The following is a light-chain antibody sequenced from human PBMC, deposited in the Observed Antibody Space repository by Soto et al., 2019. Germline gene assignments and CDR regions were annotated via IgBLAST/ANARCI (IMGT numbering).Light chain of an antibody. CDR3: QQTYSTPRT. Sequence: DIQMTQSPSSLSASVGDRVTITCRASQSISNYLNWYQHKPGKAPKLLIYAAFSLQSAVPSRFSGSGSGTDFTLSINSLQPEDFATYYCQQTYSTPRTFGQGTKVGIK. J-gene: IGKJ1*01. V-gene: IGKV1-39*01. CDR2: AAF. CDR1: QSISNY.